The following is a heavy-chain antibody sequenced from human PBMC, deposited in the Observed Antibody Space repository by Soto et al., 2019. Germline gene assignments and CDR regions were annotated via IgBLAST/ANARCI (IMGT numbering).Heavy chain of an antibody. J-gene: IGHJ4*02. CDR1: GFRFSSYG. CDR2: IWFDGSNK. V-gene: IGHV3-33*01. CDR3: ATTGPY. Sequence: QVQLVESGGGVVQPGRSLRLSCAASGFRFSSYGMHWVRQAPGKGLEWVAVIWFDGSNKFYADSVKGRFTISRDNSKNTLSLQMNSLRDEDSAAYYCATTGPYWGQGTLVTVSS.